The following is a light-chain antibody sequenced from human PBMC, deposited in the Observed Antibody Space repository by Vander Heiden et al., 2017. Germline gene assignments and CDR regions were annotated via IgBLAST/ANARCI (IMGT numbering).Light chain of an antibody. V-gene: IGLV5-45*03. Sequence: QAVLTQPSSLSASPGASASPTCTLRSGINVGTYRIYWYQQKPGSPPQYLRRYKSDSDKQQGSGVPSRFSGSKDASANAGILLISGLQSEDEADYYCMIWHSSAWVFGGGTKLTVL. CDR2: YKSDSDK. J-gene: IGLJ3*02. CDR1: SGINVGTYR. CDR3: MIWHSSAWV.